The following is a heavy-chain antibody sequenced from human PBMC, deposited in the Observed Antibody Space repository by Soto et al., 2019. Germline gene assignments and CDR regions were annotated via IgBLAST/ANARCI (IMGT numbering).Heavy chain of an antibody. CDR2: INHSGST. J-gene: IGHJ4*02. Sequence: SETLSLTCAVYGGSFSGYYWSWIRQPPGKGLEWIGEINHSGSTNYNPSLKSRVTISLDTSNNQVSLKLSSVTAADTAVYYCARNWASSSSYFDYWGQGTLVTVSS. V-gene: IGHV4-34*01. D-gene: IGHD6-6*01. CDR1: GGSFSGYY. CDR3: ARNWASSSSYFDY.